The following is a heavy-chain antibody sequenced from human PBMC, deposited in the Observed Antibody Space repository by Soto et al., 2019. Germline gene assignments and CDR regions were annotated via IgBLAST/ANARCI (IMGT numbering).Heavy chain of an antibody. J-gene: IGHJ6*02. CDR3: AKVREGYYYGMDA. CDR1: GFTFSSYG. CDR2: ISYDGSNK. D-gene: IGHD1-26*01. Sequence: PVGSLRLSCAASGFTFSSYGMHWVRQAPGKGLEWVAVISYDGSNKYYADSVKGRFTISRDNSKNTLYLQMNSLRAEDTAVYYCAKVREGYYYGMDAWGQGTTVTVSS. V-gene: IGHV3-30*18.